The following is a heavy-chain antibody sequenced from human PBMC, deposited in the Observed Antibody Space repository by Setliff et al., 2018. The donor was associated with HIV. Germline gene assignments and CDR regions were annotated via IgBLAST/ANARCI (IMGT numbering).Heavy chain of an antibody. Sequence: ASVKVSCKASGFTFTGYYIHCVRQAPGQGLEWMGWITPNSGGTNYAQKFQGRVTMTRDTSISTAYMELSRLRSDDTAVYYCARDLGYSSSSGWFDPWGQGTLVTVSS. J-gene: IGHJ5*02. D-gene: IGHD6-6*01. CDR1: GFTFTGYY. CDR3: ARDLGYSSSSGWFDP. CDR2: ITPNSGGT. V-gene: IGHV1-2*02.